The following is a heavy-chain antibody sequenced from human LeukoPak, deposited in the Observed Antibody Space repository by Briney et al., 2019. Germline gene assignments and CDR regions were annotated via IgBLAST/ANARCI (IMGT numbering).Heavy chain of an antibody. CDR2: IYSTGST. D-gene: IGHD3-10*01. V-gene: IGHV4-30-4*07. Sequence: SQTLSLTCSVSGASISSGAYSWSWIRQPPGKGLEWIGYIYSTGSTYYNASLKGRITISVDTSKNQFSLKLRSVTAADTAVYYCARATNQLSGSYGEAFDIWGQGTMVTVSS. CDR1: GASISSGAYS. CDR3: ARATNQLSGSYGEAFDI. J-gene: IGHJ3*02.